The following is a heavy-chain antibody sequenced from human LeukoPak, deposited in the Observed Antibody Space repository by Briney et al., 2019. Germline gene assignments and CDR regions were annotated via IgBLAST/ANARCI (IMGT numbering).Heavy chain of an antibody. D-gene: IGHD6-13*01. CDR1: GGSFSGYY. J-gene: IGHJ4*02. V-gene: IGHV4-34*01. CDR3: ARDEYSSSWPYYFDY. Sequence: SETLSLTCAVYGGSFSGYYWSWIRQPPGKGLEWIGEINHSRSTNYNPSLKSRVTISVDTSKNQFSLKLSSVTAADTAVYYCARDEYSSSWPYYFDYWGQGTLVTVSS. CDR2: INHSRST.